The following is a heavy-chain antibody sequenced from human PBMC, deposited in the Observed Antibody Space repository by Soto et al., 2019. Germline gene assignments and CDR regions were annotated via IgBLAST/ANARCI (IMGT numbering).Heavy chain of an antibody. V-gene: IGHV1-24*01. Sequence: SVKVSCKVSGFTLSELSIHWVRQAPGKGLEWMGGFDPEDGETIYAQKFQGRVTMAEDTSTDTAYMVLSSLRSEDTAFYYCAAGPPPYQIEPFAYCGQGTQVIVSS. CDR1: GFTLSELS. CDR3: AAGPPPYQIEPFAY. J-gene: IGHJ4*02. D-gene: IGHD2-21*01. CDR2: FDPEDGET.